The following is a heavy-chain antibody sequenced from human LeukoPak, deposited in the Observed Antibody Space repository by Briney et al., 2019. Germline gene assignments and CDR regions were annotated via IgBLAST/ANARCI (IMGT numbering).Heavy chain of an antibody. V-gene: IGHV3-74*01. J-gene: IGHJ3*02. CDR2: INSDGSGT. D-gene: IGHD3-3*01. Sequence: RGGSLRLPCVASGFTFGSCWKHRVRQDPGEGLVWVSRINSDGSGTNYAGSVKGRFTICRDNAKSTLYLQMNSLRVEDTALYYCVTIVGGYYPPVEGLDIWGQGTMVTVSS. CDR3: VTIVGGYYPPVEGLDI. CDR1: GFTFGSCW.